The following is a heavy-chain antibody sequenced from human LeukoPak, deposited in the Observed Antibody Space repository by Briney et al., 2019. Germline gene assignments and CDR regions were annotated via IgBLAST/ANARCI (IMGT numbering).Heavy chain of an antibody. Sequence: PGGSLRLSCVASGVTLSNYAMSWVRQAPGKGLEWVSSISSSSSYISYADSMKGRFTISRDNAKNSLYLQMNSLRAEDTAVYYCARDLYGDYVFDYWGQGTLVTVSS. CDR2: ISSSSSYI. CDR1: GVTLSNYA. CDR3: ARDLYGDYVFDY. V-gene: IGHV3-21*01. D-gene: IGHD4-17*01. J-gene: IGHJ4*02.